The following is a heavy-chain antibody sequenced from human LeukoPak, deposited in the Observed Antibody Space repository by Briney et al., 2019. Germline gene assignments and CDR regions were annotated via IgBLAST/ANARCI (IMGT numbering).Heavy chain of an antibody. CDR3: ARETYYYDSSGYSLGGFDY. J-gene: IGHJ4*02. CDR1: GFTFSSYG. Sequence: GGSLRLSCAASGFTFSSYGMHWVRQAPGKGLEWVAVISYDGSNKYYADSVKGRFTISRDNSKNTLYLQMNSLRAEDTAVYYCARETYYYDSSGYSLGGFDYWGQGTLVTVSS. D-gene: IGHD3-22*01. V-gene: IGHV3-30*03. CDR2: ISYDGSNK.